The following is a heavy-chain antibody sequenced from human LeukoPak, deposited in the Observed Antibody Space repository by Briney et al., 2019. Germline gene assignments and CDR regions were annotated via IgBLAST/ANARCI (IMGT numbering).Heavy chain of an antibody. J-gene: IGHJ4*02. CDR1: GDSVSSKNGA. D-gene: IGHD6-19*01. Sequence: SQTLSLTCVVSGDSVSSKNGAWTWIRQSPSRGVGWLGRIYYRYKWYNDYAESMEGRMTISHDTSQNQYTLHLSSVTPDDTAVYYCARDFGTTGWHTFDYWGQGTLVTVSS. CDR2: IYYRYKWYN. CDR3: ARDFGTTGWHTFDY. V-gene: IGHV6-1*01.